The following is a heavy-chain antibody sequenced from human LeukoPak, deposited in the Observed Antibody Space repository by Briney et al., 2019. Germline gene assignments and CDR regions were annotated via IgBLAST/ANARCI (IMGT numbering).Heavy chain of an antibody. J-gene: IGHJ6*03. CDR2: IYVTGST. CDR1: GGSIGTYY. CDR3: ARHIGGGIEDMDV. V-gene: IGHV4-59*08. D-gene: IGHD3-16*02. Sequence: SETLSLTCIVSGGSIGTYYWSWIRQSPGKGLEWIGYIYVTGSTRYNPYLQSRVTISVDTSRDQFFLKMSSVTAADTAVYYCARHIGGGIEDMDVWGTGTKVTASS.